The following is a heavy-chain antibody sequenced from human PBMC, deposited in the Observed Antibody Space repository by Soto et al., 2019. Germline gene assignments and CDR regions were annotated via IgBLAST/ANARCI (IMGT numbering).Heavy chain of an antibody. D-gene: IGHD3-10*01. CDR1: GYTFTSYG. CDR2: ISAYNGNT. J-gene: IGHJ5*02. Sequence: QVQLVQSGAEVKKPGASVKVSCKASGYTFTSYGISWVRQAPGQGLEWMGWISAYNGNTNYAQKLQGRVTMTTDTATSTAYMELRSLRSDDTAVYYCARVTMVRGVIIRGNWFDPWGQGTLVTVSS. CDR3: ARVTMVRGVIIRGNWFDP. V-gene: IGHV1-18*01.